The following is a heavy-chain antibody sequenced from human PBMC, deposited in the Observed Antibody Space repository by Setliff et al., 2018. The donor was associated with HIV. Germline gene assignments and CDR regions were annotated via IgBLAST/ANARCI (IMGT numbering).Heavy chain of an antibody. V-gene: IGHV3-66*01. Sequence: GGSLRLSCAASGFTVSSVHMAWVRQAPGKGLEWVSAIYNGGATYYADSVKGRFTISRDTSKNTLSLQMNSLRAEDTAVYYCARDPPGAVAGLDYWGQGTLVTVSS. CDR3: ARDPPGAVAGLDY. J-gene: IGHJ4*02. CDR2: IYNGGAT. D-gene: IGHD6-19*01. CDR1: GFTVSSVH.